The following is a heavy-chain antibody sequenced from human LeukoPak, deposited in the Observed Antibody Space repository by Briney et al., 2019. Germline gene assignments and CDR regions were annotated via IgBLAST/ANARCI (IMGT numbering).Heavy chain of an antibody. V-gene: IGHV4-39*07. J-gene: IGHJ4*02. Sequence: PSETLSLTCNDSGGSITSSSHYWGLIRQPPGRGLEWIGSIHYTGGTYYNPSLNSRVTISVDTSKNQFSLKLSSVTAADTAVYYCASWQLVGGFDYWGQGTLVTVSS. CDR1: GGSITSSSHY. CDR2: IHYTGGT. CDR3: ASWQLVGGFDY. D-gene: IGHD6-13*01.